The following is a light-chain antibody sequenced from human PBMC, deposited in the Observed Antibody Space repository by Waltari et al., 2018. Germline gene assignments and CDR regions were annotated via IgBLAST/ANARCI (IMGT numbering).Light chain of an antibody. J-gene: IGKJ5*01. Sequence: DIQMTQSPSSLSASVGDRVTITCRASQGISNYLAWYQQQPGKVPKLLIYAASTLQSGDPSRFSGSGSGTDFTLTISSLQPEDVATYYCQEYNSAPDTFGQGTRLESK. CDR1: QGISNY. CDR3: QEYNSAPDT. V-gene: IGKV1-27*01. CDR2: AAS.